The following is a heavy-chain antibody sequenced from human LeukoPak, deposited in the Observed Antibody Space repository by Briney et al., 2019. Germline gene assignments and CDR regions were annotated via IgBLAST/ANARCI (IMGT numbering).Heavy chain of an antibody. Sequence: QPGGSLLLSCAASGFTFSSYWMHWVRQAPGKGLVWVSRINSDGSSTSYADSVKGRFTISRDNAKNTLYLQMNSLRAEDTAVYYCARDTVLPGDQDYYYYGMDVWGQGTTVTVSS. J-gene: IGHJ6*02. CDR2: INSDGSST. CDR1: GFTFSSYW. D-gene: IGHD7-27*01. CDR3: ARDTVLPGDQDYYYYGMDV. V-gene: IGHV3-74*01.